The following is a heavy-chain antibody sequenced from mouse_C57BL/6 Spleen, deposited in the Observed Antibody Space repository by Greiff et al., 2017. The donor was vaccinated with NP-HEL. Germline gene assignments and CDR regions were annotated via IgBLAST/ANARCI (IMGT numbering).Heavy chain of an antibody. V-gene: IGHV5-17*01. Sequence: EVHLVESGGGLVKPGGSLKLSCAASGFTFSDYGMHWVRQAPEKGLEWVAYISSGSSTIYYADTVKGRFTISRDKAKKTLFLQMTSLRDEETAMYYCARAGSMDDWGQGTTGTVSS. CDR3: ARAGSMDD. J-gene: IGHJ4*01. CDR1: GFTFSDYG. CDR2: ISSGSSTI.